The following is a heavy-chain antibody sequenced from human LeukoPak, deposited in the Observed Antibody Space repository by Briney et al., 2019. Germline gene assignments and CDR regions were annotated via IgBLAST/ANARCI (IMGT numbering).Heavy chain of an antibody. CDR3: AKDIGLGVGNYYYMDV. V-gene: IGHV3-9*01. CDR2: ISWNSGSI. CDR1: GFTVSSNY. Sequence: GGSLRLSCAASGFTVSSNYMSWVRQAPGKGLEWVSGISWNSGSIGYADSVKGRFTISRDNAKNSLYLQMNSLRAEDTALYYCAKDIGLGVGNYYYMDVWGKGTTVTVSS. J-gene: IGHJ6*03. D-gene: IGHD2-15*01.